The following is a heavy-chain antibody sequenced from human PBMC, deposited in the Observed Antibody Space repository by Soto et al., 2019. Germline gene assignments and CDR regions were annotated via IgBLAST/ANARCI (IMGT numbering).Heavy chain of an antibody. J-gene: IGHJ6*02. D-gene: IGHD3-10*01. CDR2: INHSGST. CDR3: ARGGRYRSNYFRPHYYYGMDV. Sequence: QVQLQQWGEGLLKPSETLSLTCAVYGGSFRGYYWSWIRQSPGKGLEWIGEINHSGSTNSNPSLKSRVNISVDTSKNQFSLKLSSVTASDTAVYYCARGGRYRSNYFRPHYYYGMDVLGQGTTVTVSS. CDR1: GGSFRGYY. V-gene: IGHV4-34*01.